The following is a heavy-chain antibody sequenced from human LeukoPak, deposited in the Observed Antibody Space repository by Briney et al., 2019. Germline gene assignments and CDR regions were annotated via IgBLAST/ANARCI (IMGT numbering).Heavy chain of an antibody. V-gene: IGHV1-2*02. CDR2: INPNSGGT. CDR3: ARDLTTGYYYDSSGHNWFDP. Sequence: ASVKVSCKASGYTFTGYYMHWVRQAPGQGLEWMGWINPNSGGTNYARKFQGRVTMTRDTSISTAYMELSRLRSDDTAVYYCARDLTTGYYYDSSGHNWFDPWGQGTLVTVSS. D-gene: IGHD3-22*01. CDR1: GYTFTGYY. J-gene: IGHJ5*02.